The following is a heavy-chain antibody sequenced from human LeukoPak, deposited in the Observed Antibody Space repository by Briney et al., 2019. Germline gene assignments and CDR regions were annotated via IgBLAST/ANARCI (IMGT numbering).Heavy chain of an antibody. Sequence: GGSLRLSCAASGFTFSDYSMNWVRQAPGKGLEWVSYINSGSSTIYYVDSVEGRFTISRDNAKNSLYLQMNSLRDEDTAVYHCARTRSKVGTPTFDYWGQGTLVTDSS. CDR3: ARTRSKVGTPTFDY. V-gene: IGHV3-48*02. CDR2: INSGSSTI. D-gene: IGHD4-23*01. CDR1: GFTFSDYS. J-gene: IGHJ4*02.